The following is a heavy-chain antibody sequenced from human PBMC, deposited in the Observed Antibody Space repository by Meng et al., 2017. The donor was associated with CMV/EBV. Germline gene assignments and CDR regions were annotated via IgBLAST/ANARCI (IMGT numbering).Heavy chain of an antibody. CDR1: GGSIGSSSYY. J-gene: IGHJ4*02. D-gene: IGHD3-10*01. Sequence: SETLSLTCTVSGGSIGSSSYYWGWIRQPPGKGLEWIGSIYYSGSTYYNPSLKSRVTISVDTSKNQFSLKLSSVTAADTAVYYCARDYRYYYGSGYDYWGQGTLVTVSS. V-gene: IGHV4-39*07. CDR2: IYYSGST. CDR3: ARDYRYYYGSGYDY.